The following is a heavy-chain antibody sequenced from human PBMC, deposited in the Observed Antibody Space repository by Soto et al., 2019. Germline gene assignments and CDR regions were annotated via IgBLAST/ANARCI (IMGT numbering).Heavy chain of an antibody. Sequence: QLQLQESGPGLVKPSETLSLTCTVSGGSISSSSYYWGWIRQPPGKGLEWIGSIYYSGSTYYNPSLKSRVTISVDTSKHQFSLKLSSVTAADTAVYYCARRGVDITMIVVVISDAFDIWGQGTMVTVSS. CDR2: IYYSGST. D-gene: IGHD3-22*01. CDR1: GGSISSSSYY. CDR3: ARRGVDITMIVVVISDAFDI. J-gene: IGHJ3*02. V-gene: IGHV4-39*01.